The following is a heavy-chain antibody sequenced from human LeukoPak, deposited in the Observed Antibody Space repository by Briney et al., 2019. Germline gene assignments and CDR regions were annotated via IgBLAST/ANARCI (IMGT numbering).Heavy chain of an antibody. J-gene: IGHJ3*02. Sequence: GASVTVSCKASGGTFSSYAISWVRQAPGQGLEWMGGIIPIFGTANYAQKFQGRVTITADESTSTAYMELSSLRSEDTAVYYCARGYSSGADAFDIWGQGTMVTVSS. V-gene: IGHV1-69*13. CDR2: IIPIFGTA. D-gene: IGHD6-19*01. CDR1: GGTFSSYA. CDR3: ARGYSSGADAFDI.